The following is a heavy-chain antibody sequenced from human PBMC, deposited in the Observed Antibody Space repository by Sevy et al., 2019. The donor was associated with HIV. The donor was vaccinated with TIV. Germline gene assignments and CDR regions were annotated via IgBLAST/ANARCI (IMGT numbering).Heavy chain of an antibody. Sequence: ASVKVSCKASGYTFTGYYMHWVRQVPGQGLEWMGWINPNSGDTNYAQKFQGRVTMTRDTSISTAYMELSRLRSDDTAVYYCARDSGAAARPYYYYYYGMDVWGQGTTVTVSS. CDR1: GYTFTGYY. J-gene: IGHJ6*02. D-gene: IGHD6-6*01. V-gene: IGHV1-2*02. CDR3: ARDSGAAARPYYYYYYGMDV. CDR2: INPNSGDT.